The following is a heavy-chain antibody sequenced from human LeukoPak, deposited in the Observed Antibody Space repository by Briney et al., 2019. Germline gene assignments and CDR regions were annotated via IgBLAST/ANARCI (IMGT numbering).Heavy chain of an antibody. D-gene: IGHD2-15*01. CDR1: GGSISSSSYY. Sequence: PSETLSLTCTVSGGSISSSSYYWGWIRQPPGKGLEWIGSIYYSGSTYYNPSLKSRVTISVDTSKNQFSLKLSSVTAADTAVYYCARQVVAATPGNFAYWGHGTLVTVSS. V-gene: IGHV4-39*01. CDR3: ARQVVAATPGNFAY. CDR2: IYYSGST. J-gene: IGHJ4*01.